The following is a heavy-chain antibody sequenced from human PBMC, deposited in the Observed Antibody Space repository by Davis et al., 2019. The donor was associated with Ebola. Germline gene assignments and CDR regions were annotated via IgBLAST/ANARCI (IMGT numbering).Heavy chain of an antibody. J-gene: IGHJ6*02. CDR3: ARGFYCSSTSCSYYGMDV. CDR2: IYYSGST. D-gene: IGHD2-2*01. Sequence: PSETLSLTCTVSGGSISSHYWSWIRQPPGKGLEWIGYIYYSGSTNYNPSLKSRVTISVDTSKNQFSLKLSSVTAADTAVYYCARGFYCSSTSCSYYGMDVWGQGTTVTVSS. V-gene: IGHV4-59*11. CDR1: GGSISSHY.